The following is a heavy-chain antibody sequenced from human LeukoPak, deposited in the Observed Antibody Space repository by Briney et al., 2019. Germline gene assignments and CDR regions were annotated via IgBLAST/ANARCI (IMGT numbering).Heavy chain of an antibody. CDR2: ISSSSSYI. D-gene: IGHD3-10*01. CDR1: AFTFSSYR. V-gene: IGHV3-21*01. Sequence: GRSLRLSCAASAFTFSSYRMNCVRQAPGKGLEWVSSISSSSSYIYYADSVKGRFTISRDNAKNSLYLQMNSLRAEDTAVYYCARAYGSGSYYNLNDYWGQGTLVTVSS. CDR3: ARAYGSGSYYNLNDY. J-gene: IGHJ4*02.